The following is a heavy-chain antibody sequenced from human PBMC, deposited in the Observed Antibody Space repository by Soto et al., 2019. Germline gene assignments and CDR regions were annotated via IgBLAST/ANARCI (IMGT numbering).Heavy chain of an antibody. CDR2: MYSSGNP. J-gene: IGHJ5*02. D-gene: IGHD3-22*01. CDR1: AGSISRSNYY. CDR3: ARQPYDSSGYYYGA. V-gene: IGHV4-39*01. Sequence: QLQLQESGPGLVKPSETLSLTCTVSAGSISRSNYYLGWIRQPPGKGLEWIGSMYSSGNPYYNPSLTSQVTISVDTSKNQFSLKLTSVTAADTAVYYCARQPYDSSGYYYGAWCQGTLVTVSS.